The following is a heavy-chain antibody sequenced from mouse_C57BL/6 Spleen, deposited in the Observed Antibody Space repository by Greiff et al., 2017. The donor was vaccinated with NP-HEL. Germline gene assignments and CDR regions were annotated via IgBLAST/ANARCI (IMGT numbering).Heavy chain of an antibody. Sequence: VHLVESGAELVRPGASVTLSCKASGYTFTDYEMHWVKQTPVHGLEWIGAIDPETGGTAYNQKFKGKAILTADKSSSTAYMELRSLTSEDSAVYYCTRGTGTGYWGQGTTLTVSS. D-gene: IGHD4-1*01. V-gene: IGHV1-15*01. CDR2: IDPETGGT. CDR1: GYTFTDYE. CDR3: TRGTGTGY. J-gene: IGHJ2*01.